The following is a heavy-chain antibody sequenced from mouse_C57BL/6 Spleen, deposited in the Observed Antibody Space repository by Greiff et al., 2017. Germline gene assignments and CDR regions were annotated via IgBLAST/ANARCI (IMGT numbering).Heavy chain of an antibody. CDR3: AREGGYSYAMDY. D-gene: IGHD2-14*01. V-gene: IGHV5-16*01. CDR1: GFTFSDYY. J-gene: IGHJ4*01. CDR2: INYDGSST. Sequence: EVHLVESEGGLVQPGSSMKLSCTASGFTFSDYYMAWVRQVPEKGLEWVANINYDGSSTYYLDSLKSRFIISRDNAKNILYLQMSSLKSEDTATYYCAREGGYSYAMDYWGQGTSVTVSS.